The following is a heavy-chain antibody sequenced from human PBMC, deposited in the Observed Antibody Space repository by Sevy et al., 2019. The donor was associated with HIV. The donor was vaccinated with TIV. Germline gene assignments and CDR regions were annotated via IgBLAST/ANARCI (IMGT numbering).Heavy chain of an antibody. CDR1: GYTFTGYY. D-gene: IGHD6-13*01. CDR2: INPNSGGT. Sequence: ASVNVSCKASGYTFTGYYMHWVRQAPGQGLEWMGRINPNSGGTNYAQKFQGRVTMTRDTSISTAYMELSRLRSDDTAVYYCARDKGDSSSWYVFDFWGQGTLVTVSS. V-gene: IGHV1-2*06. CDR3: ARDKGDSSSWYVFDF. J-gene: IGHJ4*02.